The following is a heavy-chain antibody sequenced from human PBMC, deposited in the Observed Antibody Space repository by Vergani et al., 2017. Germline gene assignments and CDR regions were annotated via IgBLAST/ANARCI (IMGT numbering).Heavy chain of an antibody. J-gene: IGHJ4*02. V-gene: IGHV3-53*01. CDR2: IYSGGST. CDR1: GFTVSSNY. CDR3: ARAVDCWSGIXFDY. D-gene: IGHD3-3*01. Sequence: EVQLVESGGGLIQPGGSLRLSCAASGFTVSSNYMSWVRQAPGKGLEWVSVIYSGGSTYYADSVKGRVTISRDNSKNTLYLQMNSLRAEDTAVYYCARAVDCWSGIXFDYWGQGTLVTVSS.